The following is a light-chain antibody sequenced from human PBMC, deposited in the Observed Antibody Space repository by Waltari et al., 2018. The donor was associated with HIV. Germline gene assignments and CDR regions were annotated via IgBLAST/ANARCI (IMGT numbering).Light chain of an antibody. V-gene: IGLV3-1*01. CDR3: QAWDSSVV. J-gene: IGLJ2*01. Sequence: SYELTQPPSAPVSPGQTASLTCSGDKLGIKYTCWYHQKPGQSPVMFISPDSKRPSGIPERFSGSNSGNTATLTISGTQAMDEADYYCQAWDSSVVFGGGTKLTVL. CDR2: PDS. CDR1: KLGIKY.